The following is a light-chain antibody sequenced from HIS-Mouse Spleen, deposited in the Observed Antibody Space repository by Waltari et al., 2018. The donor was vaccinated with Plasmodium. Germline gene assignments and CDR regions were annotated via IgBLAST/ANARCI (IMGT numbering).Light chain of an antibody. Sequence: QSALTQPPSASGSPGQSVTISCTGTSSDVGGYNYVSWYQQHPGKAPKLMGCGVSKRPSGVPDRFSGSKAGNTASLTDSGLQAEDEADYYCSSYAGSNNLVFGGGTKLTVL. CDR2: GVS. CDR3: SSYAGSNNLV. V-gene: IGLV2-8*01. CDR1: SSDVGGYNY. J-gene: IGLJ2*01.